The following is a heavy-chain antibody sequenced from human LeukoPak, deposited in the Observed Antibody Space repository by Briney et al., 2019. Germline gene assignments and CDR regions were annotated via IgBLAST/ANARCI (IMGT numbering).Heavy chain of an antibody. D-gene: IGHD2-8*01. V-gene: IGHV4-38-2*01. J-gene: IGHJ4*02. Sequence: PSETLSLTCAVSGYSISSGYYWGWIRQSPGKGLEWIGSIYHSGSTYYNPSLKSRVTISVDTSKNQFSLKLSSVTAADTAVYYCALGYCTNGVCSAGYFDYWGQGTLVTVSS. CDR3: ALGYCTNGVCSAGYFDY. CDR2: IYHSGST. CDR1: GYSISSGYY.